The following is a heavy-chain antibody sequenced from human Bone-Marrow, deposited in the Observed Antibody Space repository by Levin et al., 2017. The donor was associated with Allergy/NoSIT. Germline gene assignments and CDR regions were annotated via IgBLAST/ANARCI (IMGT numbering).Heavy chain of an antibody. CDR3: AKEVDGLAGTGDFLYGVDV. Sequence: SLKISCTASGFTFNDYGMHWVRQPPGKGLEWVAGISWNSGAIGYADSVRGRFIISRDNARNSLYLQMNRLRAADTAFYYCAKEVDGLAGTGDFLYGVDVWGQGTTVTVSS. V-gene: IGHV3-9*01. D-gene: IGHD6-19*01. CDR1: GFTFNDYG. J-gene: IGHJ6*02. CDR2: ISWNSGAI.